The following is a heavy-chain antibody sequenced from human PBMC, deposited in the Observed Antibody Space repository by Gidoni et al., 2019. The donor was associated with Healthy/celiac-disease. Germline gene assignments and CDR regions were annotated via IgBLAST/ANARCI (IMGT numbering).Heavy chain of an antibody. Sequence: EVQLVESGGGWVQPGGSLRLSCAASGFTFRSYEMNWVRQAPGRGLEWVSYISSSGSHIYYADSVKGRFTISRDNAKNSLYLQMNSLRAEDTAVYYCARGGIQLWSGDYWGQGTLVTVSS. CDR1: GFTFRSYE. V-gene: IGHV3-48*03. D-gene: IGHD5-18*01. CDR3: ARGGIQLWSGDY. J-gene: IGHJ4*02. CDR2: ISSSGSHI.